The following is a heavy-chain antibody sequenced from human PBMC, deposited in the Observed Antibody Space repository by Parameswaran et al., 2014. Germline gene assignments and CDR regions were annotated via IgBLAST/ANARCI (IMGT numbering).Heavy chain of an antibody. CDR2: IYHSGST. Sequence: WIRQPPGKGLEWIGSIYHSGSTYYNPSLKSRVTISVDTSKNQFSLKLSSVTAADTAVYYCARVGLRESVAGTREDYWGQGTLVTVSS. CDR3: ARVGLRESVAGTREDY. D-gene: IGHD6-19*01. V-gene: IGHV4-38-2*02. J-gene: IGHJ4*02.